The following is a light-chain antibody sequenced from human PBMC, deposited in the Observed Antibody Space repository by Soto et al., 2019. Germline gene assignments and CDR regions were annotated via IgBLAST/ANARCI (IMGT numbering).Light chain of an antibody. V-gene: IGLV3-21*02. CDR1: NIGSKN. CDR2: DDS. CDR3: QVWDSSSDHYV. J-gene: IGLJ1*01. Sequence: SYELAQPPSVSVAPGQTARIACGGDNIGSKNVHWYQQRPGQAPVVVVYDDSDRPSGIPERFSGFNSGNTATLTISRVEAGDEAEYYCQVWDSSSDHYVFGGGTKV.